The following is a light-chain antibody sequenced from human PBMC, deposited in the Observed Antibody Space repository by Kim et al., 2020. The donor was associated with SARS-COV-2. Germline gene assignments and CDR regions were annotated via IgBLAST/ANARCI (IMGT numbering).Light chain of an antibody. CDR3: QSYDSSLSVV. J-gene: IGLJ2*01. CDR1: SSNSGAGDD. CDR2: GNS. V-gene: IGLV1-40*01. Sequence: GQGDIISGTGRSSNSGAGDDVHWYQQLPGTAPKLLDDGNSNRHSGVPDRFSGSKSGTSASLAITGLQAEDEADYYCQSYDSSLSVVFGGGTQLTVL.